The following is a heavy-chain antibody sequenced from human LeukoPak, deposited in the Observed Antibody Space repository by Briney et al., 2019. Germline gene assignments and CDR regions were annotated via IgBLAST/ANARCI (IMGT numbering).Heavy chain of an antibody. CDR2: IWNSGNT. CDR3: ARAGTYGGYFDS. D-gene: IGHD3-10*01. CDR1: GGSISSGGSY. V-gene: IGHV4-31*03. J-gene: IGHJ4*02. Sequence: SQTLSLTCSVPGGSISSGGSYWTWIRQLPGKGLEWIGYIWNSGNTDYNASLESRVTISVDTSKKQFSLKLTSVTAADTAVYYCARAGTYGGYFDSWGQGTLVTVSS.